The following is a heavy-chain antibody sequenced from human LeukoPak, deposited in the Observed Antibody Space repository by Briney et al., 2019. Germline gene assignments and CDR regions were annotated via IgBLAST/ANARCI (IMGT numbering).Heavy chain of an antibody. Sequence: SSVKVSCKASGGTFSNYAISWVRQAPGQGLEWMGGIIPIFGTANYAQKFQGRVTITADESTSTAYMELSSLRSEDTAVYYCAREELRFLEWPLYYYMDVWGKGTTVTVSS. CDR2: IIPIFGTA. CDR1: GGTFSNYA. J-gene: IGHJ6*03. D-gene: IGHD3-3*01. CDR3: AREELRFLEWPLYYYMDV. V-gene: IGHV1-69*01.